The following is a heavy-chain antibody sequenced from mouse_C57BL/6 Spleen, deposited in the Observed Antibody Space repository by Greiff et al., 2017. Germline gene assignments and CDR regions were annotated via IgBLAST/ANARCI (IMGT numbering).Heavy chain of an antibody. V-gene: IGHV1-82*01. CDR1: GYAFSSSW. Sequence: QVQLQQSGPELVKPGASVKISCKASGYAFSSSWMNWVKQRPGKGLEWTGRIYPGDGDTNYNGKFKGKATLTADKSSSTAYMQLSSLTSEDSAVYFCARGGVVAKDYWGQGTSVTVSS. D-gene: IGHD1-1*01. CDR2: IYPGDGDT. J-gene: IGHJ4*01. CDR3: ARGGVVAKDY.